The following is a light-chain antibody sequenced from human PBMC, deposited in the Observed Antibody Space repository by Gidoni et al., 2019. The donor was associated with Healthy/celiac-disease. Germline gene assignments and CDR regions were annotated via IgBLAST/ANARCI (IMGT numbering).Light chain of an antibody. Sequence: IAMTLSPATLSVSPGERATLSCRASQSVSSNLAWYQQKPGQAPRLLIYGASTRATGIPARFSGSGSGTEFTLTISSLQSEDFAVYYCQQYNNWPPWTFGEGTKVEIK. CDR2: GAS. CDR3: QQYNNWPPWT. CDR1: QSVSSN. J-gene: IGKJ1*01. V-gene: IGKV3-15*01.